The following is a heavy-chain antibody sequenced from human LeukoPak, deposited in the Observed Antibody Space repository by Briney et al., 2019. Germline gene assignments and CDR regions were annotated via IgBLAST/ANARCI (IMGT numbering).Heavy chain of an antibody. D-gene: IGHD6-13*01. V-gene: IGHV1-2*02. CDR3: AGGSSYYFFDY. CDR1: GNTFPGNY. J-gene: IGHJ4*02. Sequence: ASVKVSCKASGNTFPGNYLHWVRQAPGQGPEWMGWINPSSGGTNPAQKFQGRVAMTRDTSISTVYIQLKRLTSDDTAVYYCAGGSSYYFFDYWGQGVLVT. CDR2: INPSSGGT.